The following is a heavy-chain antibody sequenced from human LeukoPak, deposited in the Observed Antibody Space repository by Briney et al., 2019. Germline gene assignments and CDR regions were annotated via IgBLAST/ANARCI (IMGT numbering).Heavy chain of an antibody. CDR1: GFTVSRNY. Sequence: GGSLRLSCAASGFTVSRNYMSWVRQAPGKGLEWVSSISSSSIYIYYSDSVKGRFTISRDNSKNTLYLQMNSLRAEDTAVYYCARVPDTDMVTGYFDYWGQGTQVTVSS. V-gene: IGHV3-21*01. CDR3: ARVPDTDMVTGYFDY. CDR2: ISSSSIYI. D-gene: IGHD5-18*01. J-gene: IGHJ4*02.